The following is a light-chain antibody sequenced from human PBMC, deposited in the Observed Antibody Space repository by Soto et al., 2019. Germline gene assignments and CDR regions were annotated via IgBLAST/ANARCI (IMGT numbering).Light chain of an antibody. Sequence: QSVLTQPPSVSAAPGQKVTISCSGTNSNIGNNYVSWYQQLPGTAPKFLIYDNNKRPSGIPDRFSGSRSGTSATLGITGLQTGDEADYYCGTWDNSLNAVVYGGGTKLTVL. CDR3: GTWDNSLNAVV. J-gene: IGLJ2*01. CDR1: NSNIGNNY. V-gene: IGLV1-51*01. CDR2: DNN.